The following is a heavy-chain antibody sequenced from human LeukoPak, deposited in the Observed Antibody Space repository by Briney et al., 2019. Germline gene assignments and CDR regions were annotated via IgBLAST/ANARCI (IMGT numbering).Heavy chain of an antibody. J-gene: IGHJ6*02. CDR1: GFPFNAYW. Sequence: GGSLRLSCAASGFPFNAYWMTWARQATGKGLEWVANIRQYGDTKYYVDSVKGRFTISRDNAKNSLYLQMNSLRAEDTAVYYCARERWSLYSNDYYYYGLDVWGQGTTVTVSS. CDR2: IRQYGDTK. CDR3: ARERWSLYSNDYYYYGLDV. D-gene: IGHD3-3*01. V-gene: IGHV3-7*01.